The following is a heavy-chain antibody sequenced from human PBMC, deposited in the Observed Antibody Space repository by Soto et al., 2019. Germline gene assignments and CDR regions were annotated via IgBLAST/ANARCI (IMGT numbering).Heavy chain of an antibody. Sequence: QVQLVQSGAEVKKPGASVKVSCKTSGYTFTTYAMHWVRQAPGLRPEWMGWINVGRGNTKYSQSFQGRVTITADTSASTTYMELCSLRSEDTAVYYCARGGNVVVLAAYDYWGQGTQVTVSS. D-gene: IGHD2-15*01. CDR3: ARGGNVVVLAAYDY. CDR2: INVGRGNT. V-gene: IGHV1-3*01. J-gene: IGHJ4*02. CDR1: GYTFTTYA.